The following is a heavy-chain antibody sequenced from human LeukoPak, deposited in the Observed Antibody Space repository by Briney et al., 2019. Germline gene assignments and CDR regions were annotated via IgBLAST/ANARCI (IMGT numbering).Heavy chain of an antibody. V-gene: IGHV4-59*12. Sequence: SETLSLTCTVSGGSISTYYWSWIRQPPGKGLEWIGYIYHSGSTKYNPSLKSRVTISVDTSKNQFSLKLSSVTAADTAVYYCARDNSYDSSGYYGHWGQGTLVTVSS. CDR3: ARDNSYDSSGYYGH. CDR2: IYHSGST. CDR1: GGSISTYY. D-gene: IGHD3-22*01. J-gene: IGHJ4*02.